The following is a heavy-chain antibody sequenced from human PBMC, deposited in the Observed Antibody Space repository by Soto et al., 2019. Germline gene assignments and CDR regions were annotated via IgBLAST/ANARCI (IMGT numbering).Heavy chain of an antibody. CDR2: IWYDGSNK. CDR1: GFSFSSYG. V-gene: IGHV3-33*01. Sequence: QVQLVESGGGVVQPGRSLRLSCAASGFSFSSYGMHWVRQAPGKGLEWVAVIWYDGSNKYYADSVKGRFTISRDNSKNTLYLQMNSLRAEDTAVYSCARGDIPAWGQGTMVTVSS. CDR3: ARGDIPA. J-gene: IGHJ3*01. D-gene: IGHD2-2*02.